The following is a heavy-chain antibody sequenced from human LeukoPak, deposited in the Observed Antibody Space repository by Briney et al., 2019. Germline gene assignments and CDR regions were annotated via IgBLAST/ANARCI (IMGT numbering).Heavy chain of an antibody. CDR3: ASLRLLVSPFDY. D-gene: IGHD5/OR15-5a*01. J-gene: IGHJ4*02. CDR2: ISGSSTYR. Sequence: GGSLRLSCAASGFTFSSYAMSWVRQAPGKGLEWVSYISGSSTYRNYADSVKGRFTISRDNAKNSLYLQMNSLRAEDTAIYYCASLRLLVSPFDYWGQGSLVTVSS. V-gene: IGHV3-21*05. CDR1: GFTFSSYA.